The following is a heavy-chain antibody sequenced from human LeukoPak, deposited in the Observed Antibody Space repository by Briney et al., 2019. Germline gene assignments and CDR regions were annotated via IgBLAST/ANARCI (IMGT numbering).Heavy chain of an antibody. CDR2: INTDGSST. CDR1: GFTFSTYW. J-gene: IGHJ4*02. D-gene: IGHD3-22*01. CDR3: ARQSYYYDSSGYYHDY. Sequence: PGGSLRLSCAASGFTFSTYWMHWVRQAPGKGLVWVSRINTDGSSTTYADSVKGRFTISRDNARNTLYLQVSSLRAEATSVYYCARQSYYYDSSGYYHDYWGPGTLVTVSS. V-gene: IGHV3-74*01.